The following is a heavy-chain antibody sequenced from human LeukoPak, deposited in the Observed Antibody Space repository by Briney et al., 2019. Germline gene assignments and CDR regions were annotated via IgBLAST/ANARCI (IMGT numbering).Heavy chain of an antibody. V-gene: IGHV1-69*01. CDR3: ARDLTIVVVPAATGRPGWFDP. D-gene: IGHD2-2*01. CDR1: GGTFSSYA. CDR2: IIPIFGTA. Sequence: SVKISCKASGGTFSSYAISWVRQAPGQGLEWMGGIIPIFGTANYAQKFQGRVTITADESTSTAYMELSSLRSEDTAVYYCARDLTIVVVPAATGRPGWFDPWDQGTLVTVSS. J-gene: IGHJ5*02.